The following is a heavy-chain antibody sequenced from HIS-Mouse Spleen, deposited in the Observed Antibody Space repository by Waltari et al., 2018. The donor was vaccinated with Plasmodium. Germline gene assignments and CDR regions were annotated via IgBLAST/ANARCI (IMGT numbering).Heavy chain of an antibody. CDR3: ASSWYWYFDL. D-gene: IGHD6-13*01. J-gene: IGHJ2*01. Sequence: EVQLVESGGGLVQSGGSLRLSCAASGFTFSSHWMGWVRQAPGKGLEWVANIKQDGSEKYYVDSVKGRFTISRDNAKNSLYLQMNSLRAEDTAVYYCASSWYWYFDLWGRGTLVTVSS. CDR1: GFTFSSHW. V-gene: IGHV3-7*01. CDR2: IKQDGSEK.